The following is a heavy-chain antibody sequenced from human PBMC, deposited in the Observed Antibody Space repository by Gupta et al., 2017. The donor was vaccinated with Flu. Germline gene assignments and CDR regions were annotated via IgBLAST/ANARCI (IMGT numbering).Heavy chain of an antibody. V-gene: IGHV3-74*01. CDR1: GFTLSRYW. CDR3: AIWEFVTGGKD. CDR2: INSDGA. D-gene: IGHD3-10*01. Sequence: EVQLVESGGGLVQPGGSLRLSCTASGFTLSRYWMHWVRQVPGKGLVWVARINSDGATYADSVKGRFTISRDNAKNTVYLQMNSLRAEDTAVYYFAIWEFVTGGKDWVQGTLVTVSS. J-gene: IGHJ4*02.